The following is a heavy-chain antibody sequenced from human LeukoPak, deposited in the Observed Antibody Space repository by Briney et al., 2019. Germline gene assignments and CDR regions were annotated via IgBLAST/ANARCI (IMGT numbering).Heavy chain of an antibody. CDR1: GYSVSSNSAA. D-gene: IGHD6-19*01. CDR3: ARDRVGCGCLDY. J-gene: IGHJ4*02. V-gene: IGHV6-1*01. CDR2: TYYRSKWYN. Sequence: SQSLPLTCAISGYSVSSNSAAWNWIRQSPSRGLEWLGSTYYRSKWYNDYAVSVKSRITINPDKSKNQFSLQLNSVTPEDTAVYYCARDRVGCGCLDYWGQGTLVTVSS.